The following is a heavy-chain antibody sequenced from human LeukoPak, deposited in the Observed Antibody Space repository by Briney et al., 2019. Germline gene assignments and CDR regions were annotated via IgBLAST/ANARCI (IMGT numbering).Heavy chain of an antibody. J-gene: IGHJ5*02. Sequence: GASVKVSCKASGYTITTYCMHWVRQAPGQGLEWMGWISAKNGSTNYAQKFQGRVTMTRDTSISTAYMELSRLTSDDTAIYYCARNAISGIMGAFRPHWFDPWGQGTLVTVSS. CDR3: ARNAISGIMGAFRPHWFDP. CDR1: GYTITTYC. V-gene: IGHV1-2*02. D-gene: IGHD1-26*01. CDR2: ISAKNGST.